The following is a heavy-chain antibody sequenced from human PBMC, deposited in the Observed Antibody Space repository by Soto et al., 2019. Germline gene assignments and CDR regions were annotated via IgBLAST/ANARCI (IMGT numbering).Heavy chain of an antibody. D-gene: IGHD4-17*01. V-gene: IGHV3-33*01. CDR1: GFTFSSYG. Sequence: QVQLVESGGGVVQPGRSLRLSCAASGFTFSSYGMHWVRQAPGKGLEWVAVIWYDGSNKYYADSVKGRFTISRDNSKNTLYLQMNSLRAEDTAVYYCARAYDYGDHGYFAYWGQGTLVTVSS. CDR3: ARAYDYGDHGYFAY. J-gene: IGHJ4*02. CDR2: IWYDGSNK.